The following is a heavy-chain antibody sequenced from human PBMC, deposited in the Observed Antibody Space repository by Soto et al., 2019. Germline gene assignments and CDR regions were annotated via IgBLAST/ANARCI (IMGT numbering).Heavy chain of an antibody. CDR2: ISAYNGNT. CDR1: GYTFTSYG. V-gene: IGHV1-18*04. D-gene: IGHD3-10*01. J-gene: IGHJ6*02. Sequence: GASVKVSCKASGYTFTSYGISWVRQAPGQGLEWMGWISAYNGNTNYAQKLQGRVTMTTDTSTSTAYMELRSLRSDDTAVYYCARVRGFMVRGVITHYYYGMDVWGQGTTVTVSS. CDR3: ARVRGFMVRGVITHYYYGMDV.